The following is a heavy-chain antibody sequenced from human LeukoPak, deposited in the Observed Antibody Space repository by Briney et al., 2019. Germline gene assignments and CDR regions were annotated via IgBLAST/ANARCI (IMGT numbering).Heavy chain of an antibody. CDR1: GYTFTGYY. Sequence: GASVKVSCKASGYTFTGYYMHWVRQAPGQGLEWMGWINPNSGGTNYAQKFRGRVTMTRDTSISTAYMELSRLRSDDTAVYYCAGAYSSSWYPPNYYYYGMDVWGQGTTVTVSS. D-gene: IGHD6-13*01. CDR3: AGAYSSSWYPPNYYYYGMDV. CDR2: INPNSGGT. J-gene: IGHJ6*02. V-gene: IGHV1-2*02.